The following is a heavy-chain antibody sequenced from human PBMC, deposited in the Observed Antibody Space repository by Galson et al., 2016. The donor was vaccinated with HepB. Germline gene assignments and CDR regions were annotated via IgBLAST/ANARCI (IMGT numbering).Heavy chain of an antibody. Sequence: LSLTCTVSGGSVSSSSYYWGWMRQPPGKGLEWVGSIYYGGSTYYNPSLKSRVTMSVDTSKNQFSLKLNSVTAADTAVYYCARDITRGAFDIWGQGTLVTVSS. CDR2: IYYGGST. V-gene: IGHV4-39*07. J-gene: IGHJ3*02. CDR1: GGSVSSSSYY. D-gene: IGHD2-2*01. CDR3: ARDITRGAFDI.